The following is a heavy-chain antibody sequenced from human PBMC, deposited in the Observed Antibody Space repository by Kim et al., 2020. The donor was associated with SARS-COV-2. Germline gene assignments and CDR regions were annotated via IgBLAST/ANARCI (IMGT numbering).Heavy chain of an antibody. CDR1: GGSVSSGSYY. Sequence: SETLSLTCTVSGGSVSSGSYYWSWIRQPPGKGLEWIGYIYYSGSTNYNPSLKSRVTISVDTSKNQFSLKLSSVTAADPAVYYCARNEMSDVTMFGVISWKGAFDIWGQGPMVTVSS. CDR3: ARNEMSDVTMFGVISWKGAFDI. J-gene: IGHJ3*02. D-gene: IGHD3-3*01. CDR2: IYYSGST. V-gene: IGHV4-61*01.